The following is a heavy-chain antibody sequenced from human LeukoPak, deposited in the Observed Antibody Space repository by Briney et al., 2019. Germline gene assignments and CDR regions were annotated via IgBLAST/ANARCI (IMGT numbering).Heavy chain of an antibody. CDR1: GGSISSTVYH. V-gene: IGHV4-39*07. Sequence: PSETLSLTCTVSGGSISSTVYHWAWIRQPPGKGLEWIGSISYSGSTYYSPSLKSRVTISVDTSRTQFSLKVTSVTAADTAVYYCARAPRDRGYCGATSCFEYMDVWGRGTTVTISS. D-gene: IGHD2-2*01. CDR2: ISYSGST. J-gene: IGHJ6*03. CDR3: ARAPRDRGYCGATSCFEYMDV.